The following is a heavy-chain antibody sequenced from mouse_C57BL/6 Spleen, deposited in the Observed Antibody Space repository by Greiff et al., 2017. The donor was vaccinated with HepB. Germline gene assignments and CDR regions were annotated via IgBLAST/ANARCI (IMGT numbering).Heavy chain of an antibody. CDR1: GFTFSDAW. V-gene: IGHV6-6*01. CDR2: IRNKANNHAT. CDR3: TRPTAYDWVYYYAMDY. Sequence: EVKLVESGGGLVQPGGSMKLSCAASGFTFSDAWMDWVRQSPEKGLEWVAEIRNKANNHATYYAESVKGRFTISRDDSKSSVYLQMNSLRAEDTGIYYCTRPTAYDWVYYYAMDYWGQGTSVTVSS. D-gene: IGHD2-4*01. J-gene: IGHJ4*01.